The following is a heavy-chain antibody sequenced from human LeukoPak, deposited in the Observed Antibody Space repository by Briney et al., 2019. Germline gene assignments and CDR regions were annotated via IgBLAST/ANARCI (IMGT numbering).Heavy chain of an antibody. V-gene: IGHV1-24*01. CDR3: ATAIGEVLRYFDWLFDY. Sequence: ASVKVSCKVSGYTLTELSMHWVRQAPGKGLEWMGGFDPEDGETIYAQKFQGRATMTEDTSTDTAYMELSSLRSEDTAVYYCATAIGEVLRYFDWLFDYWGQGTLVTVSS. CDR1: GYTLTELS. J-gene: IGHJ4*02. D-gene: IGHD3-9*01. CDR2: FDPEDGET.